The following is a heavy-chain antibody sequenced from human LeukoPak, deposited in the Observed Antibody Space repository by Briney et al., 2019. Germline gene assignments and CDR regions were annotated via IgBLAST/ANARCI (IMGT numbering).Heavy chain of an antibody. CDR1: GFTFSSYS. V-gene: IGHV3-48*04. D-gene: IGHD2-2*01. CDR3: ARDLGYCSSTSCEYYFDY. CDR2: ISSSSSTI. J-gene: IGHJ4*02. Sequence: GGSLRLSCAASGFTFSSYSMNWVRQAPGKGLEWVSYISSSSSTIYYADFVKGRFTISRDNAKNSLYLQMNSLRAEDTAVYYCARDLGYCSSTSCEYYFDYWGQGTLVTVSS.